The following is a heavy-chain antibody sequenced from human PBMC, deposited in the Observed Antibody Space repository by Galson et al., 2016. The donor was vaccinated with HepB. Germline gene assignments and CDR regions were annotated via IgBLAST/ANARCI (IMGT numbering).Heavy chain of an antibody. CDR2: ISGNSLYI. J-gene: IGHJ3*02. CDR1: GFTFSSYT. Sequence: SLRLSCAASGFTFSSYTMNWVRQAPGKVPEWVSSISGNSLYINYADSLKGRFTISRDNAENSLYLHTNSLRAEDTAVYYCARYRRVTLILDAFDIWGQGTMVTASS. D-gene: IGHD2-21*01. CDR3: ARYRRVTLILDAFDI. V-gene: IGHV3-21*01.